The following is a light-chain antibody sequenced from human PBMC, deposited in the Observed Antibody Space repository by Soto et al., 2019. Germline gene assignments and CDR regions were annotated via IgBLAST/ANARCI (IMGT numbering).Light chain of an antibody. V-gene: IGLV2-14*01. Sequence: QSVLTQPASVSGSPGQSITISCTGTSSDVGGYNYVSWYQQHPGKAPELMIYEVSNRPSGVSNRFSGSKSGNTASLTISGLQAEDEADYYCSSYTSSSTPHVVFGGGTKVTVL. J-gene: IGLJ2*01. CDR2: EVS. CDR1: SSDVGGYNY. CDR3: SSYTSSSTPHVV.